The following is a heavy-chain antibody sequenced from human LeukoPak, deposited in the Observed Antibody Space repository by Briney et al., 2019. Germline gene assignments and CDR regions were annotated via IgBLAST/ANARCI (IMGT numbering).Heavy chain of an antibody. Sequence: IPGGSLRLSCAASGFTFSDYYMSWIRQAPGKGLEWVSYISSSGSYTNYADSVKGRFTISRDNAKNSLYLQMNSLRAEDTAVYYCAREVLWFGELLSYFDYWGQGTLVTVSS. CDR2: ISSSGSYT. CDR3: AREVLWFGELLSYFDY. V-gene: IGHV3-11*06. CDR1: GFTFSDYY. D-gene: IGHD3-10*01. J-gene: IGHJ4*02.